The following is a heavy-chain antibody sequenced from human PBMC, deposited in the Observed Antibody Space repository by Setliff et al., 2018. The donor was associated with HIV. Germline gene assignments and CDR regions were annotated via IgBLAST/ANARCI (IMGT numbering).Heavy chain of an antibody. CDR1: GFSLSTSGMR. D-gene: IGHD3-10*01. CDR2: IDWDDDK. J-gene: IGHJ3*02. CDR3: SRGPYGPPDAFAI. Sequence: SGPTLVNPTQTLTLTCTFSGFSLSTSGMRVTWIRQPPGKALEWLARIDWDDDKFYSTSLTTRLTISKDTSKNQVVLTMTNMDPMDTATYYCSRGPYGPPDAFAIWGQRTMVTV. V-gene: IGHV2-70*04.